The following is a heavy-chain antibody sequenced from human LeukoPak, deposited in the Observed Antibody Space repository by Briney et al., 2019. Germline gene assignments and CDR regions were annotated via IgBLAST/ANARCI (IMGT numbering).Heavy chain of an antibody. V-gene: IGHV3-9*01. CDR3: AKGAPQICSSTSCYGAIDY. D-gene: IGHD2-2*01. Sequence: PGRSLRLSCAASGFTFDDYAMHWVRQAPGKGLEWVSGISWNSGSIGYADSVKGRFTISRDNAKNSLYLQMNSLRAEDTALYYCAKGAPQICSSTSCYGAIDYWGQGTLVTVSS. CDR1: GFTFDDYA. J-gene: IGHJ4*02. CDR2: ISWNSGSI.